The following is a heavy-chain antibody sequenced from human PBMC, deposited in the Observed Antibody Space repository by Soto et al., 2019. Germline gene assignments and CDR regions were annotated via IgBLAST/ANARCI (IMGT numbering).Heavy chain of an antibody. CDR1: GYTFTSYG. Sequence: ASVKVSCKASGYTFTSYGISWVRQAPGQGLEWMGWISAYNGNTNYAQKLQGRVTMTTDTSTSTAYMELRSLRSDDTAVYYCARSISRLVLIWYMDVWGKGTTVTVSS. D-gene: IGHD6-19*01. CDR3: ARSISRLVLIWYMDV. V-gene: IGHV1-18*01. J-gene: IGHJ6*03. CDR2: ISAYNGNT.